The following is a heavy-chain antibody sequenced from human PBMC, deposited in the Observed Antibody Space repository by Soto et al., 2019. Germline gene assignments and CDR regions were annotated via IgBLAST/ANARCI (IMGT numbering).Heavy chain of an antibody. V-gene: IGHV4-59*08. CDR2: VYSTGGT. J-gene: IGHJ6*02. CDR3: VRQGSGNLRGLVNV. Sequence: QVQLQQSGPGLVKPSETLSLTCSVSSGPTSIHNCCWIRYTPGSVLVSLGYVYSTGGTSYNPSLNPPVTISADTPTRPISLRLSSVTAADTAGYYWVRQGSGNLRGLVNVWGQGTTVRVSS. CDR1: SGPTSIHN. D-gene: IGHD1-26*01.